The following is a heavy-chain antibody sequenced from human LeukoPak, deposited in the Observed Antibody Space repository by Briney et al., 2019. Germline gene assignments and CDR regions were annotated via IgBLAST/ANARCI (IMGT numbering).Heavy chain of an antibody. CDR1: GYSISSSNW. CDR3: VFYDSSDGYFDY. V-gene: IGHV4-28*01. D-gene: IGHD3-22*01. CDR2: IYHSGST. J-gene: IGHJ4*01. Sequence: SETLSLTCAVSGYSISSSNWWGWIRQPPGKGLEWIGYIYHSGSTYYNPSLKSRVTMSVDTSKNQFSLKLSSVTAVDTAVYYCVFYDSSDGYFDYWGHGTLVTVSS.